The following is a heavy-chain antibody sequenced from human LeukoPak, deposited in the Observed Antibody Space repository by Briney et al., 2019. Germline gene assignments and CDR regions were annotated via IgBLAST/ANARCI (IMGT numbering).Heavy chain of an antibody. Sequence: GGSLRLSCAASGFTFSSYAMSWVRQAPGKGLEWVSAISGSGGSTYYADSVKGRFTISRDNSKNTLYLQMNSLRAEDTAVYYCAKDGPGGRGGLPKYFDYWGQGTLVTVSS. CDR2: ISGSGGST. CDR3: AKDGPGGRGGLPKYFDY. J-gene: IGHJ4*03. D-gene: IGHD3-16*01. CDR1: GFTFSSYA. V-gene: IGHV3-23*01.